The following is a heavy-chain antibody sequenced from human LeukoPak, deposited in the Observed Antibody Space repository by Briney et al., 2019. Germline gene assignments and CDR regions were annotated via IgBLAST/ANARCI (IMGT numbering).Heavy chain of an antibody. V-gene: IGHV1-69*13. D-gene: IGHD6-13*01. CDR1: GGTFSSYA. Sequence: ASVKVSCKASGGTFSSYAISWVRQAPGQGLEWMGGIIPIFGTANYAQKFQGRVTITADESTSTAYMELSSLRSEDTAVYYCATVAAVAGDYYYYYMDVWGKGTTVTVSS. J-gene: IGHJ6*03. CDR3: ATVAAVAGDYYYYYMDV. CDR2: IIPIFGTA.